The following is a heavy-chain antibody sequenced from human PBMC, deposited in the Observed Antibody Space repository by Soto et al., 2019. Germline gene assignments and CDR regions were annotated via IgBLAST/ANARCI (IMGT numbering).Heavy chain of an antibody. J-gene: IGHJ6*02. D-gene: IGHD1-1*01. Sequence: SETLSLTCTVSGGSISSGGYYWSWIRQHPGKGLEWIGYIYYSGSTYYNPSPKSRVTISVDTSKNQFSLKLSSVTAADTAVYYCASGKTGTTLSYYYYYGMDVWGQGTTVTVSS. CDR2: IYYSGST. V-gene: IGHV4-31*02. CDR1: GGSISSGGYY. CDR3: ASGKTGTTLSYYYYYGMDV.